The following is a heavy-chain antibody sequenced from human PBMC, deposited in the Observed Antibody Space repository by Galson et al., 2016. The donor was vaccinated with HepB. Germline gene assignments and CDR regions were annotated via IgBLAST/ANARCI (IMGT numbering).Heavy chain of an antibody. V-gene: IGHV4-59*01. Sequence: ETLSLTCTVSGGSISSYYWSWIRQPPGKGLEWIAYIYYSGSTNYNPSLKSRVTISLDTSKNQFSLKLSSVTAADTAVYYCARDRAVAGTDHFDHWGQGTLVTVSS. CDR2: IYYSGST. CDR1: GGSISSYY. D-gene: IGHD6-19*01. CDR3: ARDRAVAGTDHFDH. J-gene: IGHJ4*02.